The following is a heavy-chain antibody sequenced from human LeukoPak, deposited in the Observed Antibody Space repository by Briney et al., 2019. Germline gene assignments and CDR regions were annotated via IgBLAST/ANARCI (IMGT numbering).Heavy chain of an antibody. V-gene: IGHV1-18*01. CDR1: GYTFTSYD. CDR3: ARELPYCGGDCYPS. CDR2: ISAYNGNT. J-gene: IGHJ4*02. D-gene: IGHD2-21*02. Sequence: GASVKVSCKASGYTFTSYDISWVRQAPGQGLEWMGWISAYNGNTNYAQKLQGRVTMTTDTSTSTAYMELRSLRSDDTAVYYCARELPYCGGDCYPSWGQGTLVTVSS.